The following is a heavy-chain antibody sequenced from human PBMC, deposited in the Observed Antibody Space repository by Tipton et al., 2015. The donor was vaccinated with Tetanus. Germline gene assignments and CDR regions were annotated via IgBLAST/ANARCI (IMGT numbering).Heavy chain of an antibody. CDR1: GYSFTSYW. V-gene: IGHV5-51*01. D-gene: IGHD6-19*01. CDR3: ARRGLKYSSGWSDYYFDY. J-gene: IGHJ4*02. CDR2: IYPGDSDT. Sequence: VQLVQSGAEVKKPGESLKISCKGSGYSFTSYWIGWVRQMPGKGLEWMGIIYPGDSDTRYSPSFQGQVTISADKSISTAYLQWSSLKASDTAMYYCARRGLKYSSGWSDYYFDYWGQGTLVTVSS.